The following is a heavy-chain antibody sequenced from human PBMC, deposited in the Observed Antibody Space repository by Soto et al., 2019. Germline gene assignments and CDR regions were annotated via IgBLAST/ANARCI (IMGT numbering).Heavy chain of an antibody. Sequence: GGSVRLTXAGSGFRFSDYEMGWVRQAPAKGLDWVSFISDGGRSTYYSDSVKGRFTVSRDNSKNTVYLQLHALRVEATAVYFCALTFDFCDCYSPIDYWGQGTLVTVSS. CDR1: GFRFSDYE. CDR3: ALTFDFCDCYSPIDY. V-gene: IGHV3-23*01. J-gene: IGHJ4*02. D-gene: IGHD2-21*01. CDR2: ISDGGRST.